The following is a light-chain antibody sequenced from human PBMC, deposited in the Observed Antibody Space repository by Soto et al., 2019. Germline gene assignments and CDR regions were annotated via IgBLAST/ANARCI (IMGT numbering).Light chain of an antibody. V-gene: IGKV1-39*01. Sequence: DIQMTQSPSSLSASVGDRVTITCRASQSIRSYLNWFQQKPGKAPKLLIYAASSLQSGVPSRFSGRGSGTDFTLTISGLQPVDFATYFCQQTYSSPRTFGQGTKVEIK. CDR3: QQTYSSPRT. CDR1: QSIRSY. J-gene: IGKJ1*01. CDR2: AAS.